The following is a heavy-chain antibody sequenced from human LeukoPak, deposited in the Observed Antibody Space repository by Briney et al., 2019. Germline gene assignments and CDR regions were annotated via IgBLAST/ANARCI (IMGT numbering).Heavy chain of an antibody. Sequence: SETLSLTCAVYGGSFSGYYWSWIRQPPGKGLEWIGEINHSGSTNYNPSLKSRVTISVDTSKNQFSLKLSSVTAADTAVYYCASEGAGYFDYWGQGTLVTVSS. V-gene: IGHV4-34*01. D-gene: IGHD1-26*01. CDR2: INHSGST. CDR1: GGSFSGYY. J-gene: IGHJ4*02. CDR3: ASEGAGYFDY.